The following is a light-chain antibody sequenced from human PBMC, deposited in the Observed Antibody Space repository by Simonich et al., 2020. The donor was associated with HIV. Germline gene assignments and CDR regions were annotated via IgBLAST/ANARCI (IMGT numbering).Light chain of an antibody. J-gene: IGKJ4*01. CDR1: QSLLHSDGKTY. Sequence: DIVMTQTPLSLSVTPGQPASISCKSSQSLLHSDGKTYLYWDLQKPGQSPQLLIYEDSNRFSGVPDRFSCSGSGTDFTLKVSRVEAEDFGVYYCMQDAQDPLTFGGGTKVEIK. V-gene: IGKV2-29*03. CDR3: MQDAQDPLT. CDR2: EDS.